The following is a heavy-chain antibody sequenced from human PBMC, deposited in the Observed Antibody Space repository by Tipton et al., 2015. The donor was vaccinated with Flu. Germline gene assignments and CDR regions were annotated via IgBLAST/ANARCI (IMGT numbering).Heavy chain of an antibody. CDR1: GGSLSSFY. Sequence: TLSLTCTVSGGSLSSFYWTWIRQPAGKGLEWIGRIYSSGITKYNPSLKSRVTMSVDTSKNQFPLSLSPVTAADTAVYYCARGSGSGTFVIFDYWGQGTLVAVSS. CDR3: ARGSGSGTFVIFDY. J-gene: IGHJ4*02. CDR2: IYSSGIT. V-gene: IGHV4-4*07. D-gene: IGHD3-10*01.